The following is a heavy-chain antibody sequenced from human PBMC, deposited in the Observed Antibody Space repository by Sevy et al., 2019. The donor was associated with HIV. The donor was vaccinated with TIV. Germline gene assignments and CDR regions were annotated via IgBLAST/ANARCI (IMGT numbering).Heavy chain of an antibody. J-gene: IGHJ4*02. V-gene: IGHV1-8*01. CDR1: GYTFTSYD. CDR3: ARGRYYDYVWGSYPSGPDY. D-gene: IGHD3-16*01. CDR2: MNPNSGIT. Sequence: ASVKVSCKASGYTFTSYDINWVRQATGQGLEWMGWMNPNSGITGYAQKFQGRVTMTRNTSISTAYMELSSLRSEDTAVYYCARGRYYDYVWGSYPSGPDYWGQGTLVTVSS.